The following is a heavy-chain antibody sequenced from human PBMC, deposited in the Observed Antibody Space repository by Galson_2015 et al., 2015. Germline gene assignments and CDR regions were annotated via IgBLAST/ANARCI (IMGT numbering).Heavy chain of an antibody. CDR3: ARVRHLADDAFDI. J-gene: IGHJ3*02. V-gene: IGHV3-20*04. D-gene: IGHD3-16*01. Sequence: SLRLSCAASGLAFYDHGMSWVRQVPGKGLEWVSGINWNGAGTDYADSVKGRFTISRDNARNSLYLQMNSLTDEDTALYYCARVRHLADDAFDIWGQGTMVAVSS. CDR2: INWNGAGT. CDR1: GLAFYDHG.